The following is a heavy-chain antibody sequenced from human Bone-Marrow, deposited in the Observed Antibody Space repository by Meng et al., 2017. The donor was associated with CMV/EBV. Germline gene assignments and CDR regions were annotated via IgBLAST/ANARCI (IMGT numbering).Heavy chain of an antibody. CDR2: ISWNSGSI. CDR1: GFTFDDYA. Sequence: SLKISCAASGFTFDDYAMHWVRQAPGKGLEWVSGISWNSGSIGYADSVKGRFTIYRDNAKNSLYLQMNSLRAEDRAVYYCARVRDYGMDVWGQGTTVTGSS. J-gene: IGHJ6*01. CDR3: ARVRDYGMDV. V-gene: IGHV3-9*01.